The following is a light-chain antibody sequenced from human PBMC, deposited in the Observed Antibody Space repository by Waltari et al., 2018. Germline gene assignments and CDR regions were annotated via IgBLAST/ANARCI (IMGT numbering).Light chain of an antibody. CDR1: SSDIASYNL. V-gene: IGLV2-23*01. J-gene: IGLJ1*01. CDR3: YAYAGTRGV. Sequence: QSALTQPASVSGSPGQSITISCTGTSSDIASYNLVSWYQQHPGKAPKLIIDEANKRPSGVSARFSGSKSGNTASLTISGPQAEDEANYYCYAYAGTRGVFGTGTKVTVL. CDR2: EAN.